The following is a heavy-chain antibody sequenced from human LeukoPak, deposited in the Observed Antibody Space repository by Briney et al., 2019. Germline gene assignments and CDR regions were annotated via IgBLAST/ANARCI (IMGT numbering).Heavy chain of an antibody. Sequence: APVKVSCKASGYTFTGYYMHWVRQAPGQGLEWMGWISAYNGNTNYAQKLQGRVTMTTDTSTSTAYMELRSLRSDDTAVYYCARAPYSSRQDIRDYWGQGTLVTVSS. D-gene: IGHD6-13*01. J-gene: IGHJ4*02. CDR3: ARAPYSSRQDIRDY. CDR1: GYTFTGYY. V-gene: IGHV1-18*04. CDR2: ISAYNGNT.